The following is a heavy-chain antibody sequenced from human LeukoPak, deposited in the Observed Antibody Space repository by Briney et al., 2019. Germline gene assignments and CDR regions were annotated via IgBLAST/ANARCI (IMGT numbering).Heavy chain of an antibody. CDR2: ISSSSSYI. V-gene: IGHV3-21*01. CDR1: GFTFSSYS. CDR3: ARDRLAAAVNWFDP. J-gene: IGHJ5*02. D-gene: IGHD6-13*01. Sequence: PGGSLRLSCAASGFTFSSYSMNWVRQAPGKGLEWVSSISSSSSYIYYAVSVKGRFTISRDNAKNSLYLQMNSLRAEDTAVYYCARDRLAAAVNWFDPWGQGTLVTVSS.